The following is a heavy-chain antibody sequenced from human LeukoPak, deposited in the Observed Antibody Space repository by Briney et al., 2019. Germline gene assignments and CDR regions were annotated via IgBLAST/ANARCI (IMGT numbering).Heavy chain of an antibody. CDR2: IYYRATWST. V-gene: IGHV6-1*01. CDR3: TGGGPVRGLLHWFDP. CDR1: GDTASITSAG. D-gene: IGHD3-10*01. Sequence: SQTPSLTSDISGDTASITSAGCSSVSPYPSNCLELRATIYYRATWSTDYAISVKSRITTNPDTSKKQFSLQLNSVTHEETAVYYCTGGGPVRGLLHWFDPWGQGTLVTVSA. J-gene: IGHJ5*02.